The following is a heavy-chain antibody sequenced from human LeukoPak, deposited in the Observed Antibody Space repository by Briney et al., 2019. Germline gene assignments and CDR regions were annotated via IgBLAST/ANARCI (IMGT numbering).Heavy chain of an antibody. Sequence: SETLSLTCTVSGDSINNYYWTWIRQPPGKGLEWIGYIYYSGSAIYNPSLRSRVNISLDTSRKQFSLKLTSVTASGTAGHFLTKRRVRPPAYSFDIWGQGTMVTVSS. D-gene: IGHD3/OR15-3a*01. CDR1: GDSINNYY. J-gene: IGHJ3*02. CDR3: TKRRVRPPAYSFDI. CDR2: IYYSGSA. V-gene: IGHV4-59*01.